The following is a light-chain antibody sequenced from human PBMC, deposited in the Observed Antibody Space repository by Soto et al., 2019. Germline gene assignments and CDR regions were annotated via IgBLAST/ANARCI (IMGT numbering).Light chain of an antibody. J-gene: IGKJ1*01. CDR1: QSISSW. CDR2: DAS. Sequence: DIQMTHSPSTLSASVGDRVTITCRVSQSISSWLAWYQQKPGKAPKLLIYDASSLESGVPSRFSGSGSGTEFTLTISSLQPDDFATYYCQQYNSYRGAFGQGTKVDIK. CDR3: QQYNSYRGA. V-gene: IGKV1-5*01.